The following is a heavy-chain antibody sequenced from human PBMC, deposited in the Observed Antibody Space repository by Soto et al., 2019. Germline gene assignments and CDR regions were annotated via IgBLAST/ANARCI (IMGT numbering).Heavy chain of an antibody. CDR1: GFTFTSSA. D-gene: IGHD5-12*01. V-gene: IGHV1-58*01. CDR3: AAGIVATMVYYYYGMDV. CDR2: IVVGSGNT. J-gene: IGHJ6*02. Sequence: WASVKVSCKASGFTFTSSAVQWVRQARGQRLEWIGWIVVGSGNTNYAQKFQERVTITRDMSTSTAYMELSSLRSEDTAVYYCAAGIVATMVYYYYGMDVWGQGTTVTVSS.